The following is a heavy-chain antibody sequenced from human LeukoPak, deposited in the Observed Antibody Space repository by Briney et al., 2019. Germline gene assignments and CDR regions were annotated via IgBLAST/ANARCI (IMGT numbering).Heavy chain of an antibody. V-gene: IGHV3-66*01. Sequence: GGSLRLSCGACVFIARSYYVRGLRQAPGKGLEWVSVIYSGGSTHYADSVKGRFTISRDNSKNTLYLQMNSLRAEDTAVYYCPRAPVGIDYDLSLDSWGQRTLVTVSS. J-gene: IGHJ4*02. CDR1: VFIARSYY. CDR3: PRAPVGIDYDLSLDS. D-gene: IGHD3-16*01. CDR2: IYSGGST.